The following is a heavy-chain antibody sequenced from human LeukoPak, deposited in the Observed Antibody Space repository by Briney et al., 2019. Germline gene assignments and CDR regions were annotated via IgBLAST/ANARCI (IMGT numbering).Heavy chain of an antibody. CDR1: RYTFTIYT. V-gene: IGHV7-4-1*02. CDR2: ITTNTENP. D-gene: IGHD1-26*01. J-gene: IGHJ4*02. CDR3: ARRPVVGVLSAI. Sequence: ASLKVSSKSSRYTFTIYTMNCVRETPGQGLESMGWITTNTENPTYAQGFTGRFVFSLDSSVSTAYLQISSLKAEYTAVYYCARRPVVGVLSAIWGKGTLVTVSS.